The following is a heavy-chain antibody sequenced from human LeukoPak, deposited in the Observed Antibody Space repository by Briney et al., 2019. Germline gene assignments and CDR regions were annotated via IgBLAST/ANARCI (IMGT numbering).Heavy chain of an antibody. CDR1: GFTFSSYS. D-gene: IGHD6-13*01. CDR3: ASKGSSWSYAFDI. J-gene: IGHJ3*02. Sequence: PGGSLRLSCAASGFTFSSYSMNWVRQAPGKGLEWVSSISSSSYIYYADSVKGRFTISRDNAKNSLYLQMNSLRAEDTAVYYCASKGSSWSYAFDIWGQGTMVTVSS. CDR2: ISSSSYI. V-gene: IGHV3-21*01.